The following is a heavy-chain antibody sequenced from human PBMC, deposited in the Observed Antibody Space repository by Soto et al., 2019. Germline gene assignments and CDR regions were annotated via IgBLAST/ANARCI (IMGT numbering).Heavy chain of an antibody. Sequence: PGESLKISCKGSGYSFTSYWIGWVRQMPGKGLEWMGIIYPGDSDTRYSPSFQGQVTISADKSISTAYLQWNSLKASDTAMYYCARQSRGGWEPYYSHGTAVWGQGTPVTVSS. CDR3: ARQSRGGWEPYYSHGTAV. J-gene: IGHJ6*02. D-gene: IGHD6-19*01. CDR2: IYPGDSDT. CDR1: GYSFTSYW. V-gene: IGHV5-51*01.